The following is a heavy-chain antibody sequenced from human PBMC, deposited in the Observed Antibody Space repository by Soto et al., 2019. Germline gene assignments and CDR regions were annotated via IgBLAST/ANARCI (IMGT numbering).Heavy chain of an antibody. CDR1: GFTFSSYA. J-gene: IGHJ4*02. CDR3: AKGAGGGFFDY. V-gene: IGHV3-23*01. Sequence: EVQLLESGGGLVQPGGSLRLSCAASGFTFSSYAMSWVRQAPGKGLEWVSTVSGSGGSTYYADSVKGRFTISRDNSKNTLYLQMKGLRAEDTAVYYCAKGAGGGFFDYWGQGTLVTVSS. D-gene: IGHD3-16*01. CDR2: VSGSGGST.